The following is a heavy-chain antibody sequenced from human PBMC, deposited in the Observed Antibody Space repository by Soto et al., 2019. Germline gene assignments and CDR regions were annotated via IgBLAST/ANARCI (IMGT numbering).Heavy chain of an antibody. CDR3: AKVILGGMDL. J-gene: IGHJ6*02. CDR1: GFTFSNFA. Sequence: VGSLRLSCVASGFTFSNFAMTSVRQAPGKGLEWVSGTSAGGGKTYYADSVKGRFTISRDNSRDTLYLQMNTLRADDTAVYHCAKVILGGMDLWGQGTSVTVSS. D-gene: IGHD7-27*01. V-gene: IGHV3-23*01. CDR2: TSAGGGKT.